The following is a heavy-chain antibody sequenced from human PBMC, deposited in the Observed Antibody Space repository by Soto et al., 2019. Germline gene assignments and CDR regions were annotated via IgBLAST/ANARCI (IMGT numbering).Heavy chain of an antibody. D-gene: IGHD6-19*01. V-gene: IGHV3-21*01. CDR3: AARIAVDPGFFDY. J-gene: IGHJ4*02. CDR2: ISSGSGYI. Sequence: GGSLRLSCAASGFTFSTCNMIWVRQAPGKGLEWVSSISSGSGYIYYADSLKGRFTISRDNAKNSLHLQMNSLRAEDTAVYYCAARIAVDPGFFDYWGQGTLVTVSS. CDR1: GFTFSTCN.